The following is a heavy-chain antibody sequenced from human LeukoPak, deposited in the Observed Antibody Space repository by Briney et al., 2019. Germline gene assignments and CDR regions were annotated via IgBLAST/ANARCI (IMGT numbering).Heavy chain of an antibody. D-gene: IGHD2-2*02. CDR2: INHSGST. V-gene: IGHV4-34*01. Sequence: NPSETLSLTCAVYGGAFSGYYWSWIRQPPGKGLEWIGEINHSGSTNYNPSLKSRVTISVDTSKNQFSLKLSSVTAADTAVYYCARYCSSTSCYIYGMDVWGQGTTVTVSS. J-gene: IGHJ6*02. CDR3: ARYCSSTSCYIYGMDV. CDR1: GGAFSGYY.